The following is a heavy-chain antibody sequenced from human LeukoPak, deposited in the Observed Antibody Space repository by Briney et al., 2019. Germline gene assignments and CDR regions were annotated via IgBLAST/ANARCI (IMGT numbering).Heavy chain of an antibody. D-gene: IGHD5-18*01. CDR2: ISYDGSNK. CDR1: GFTFSSYG. V-gene: IGHV3-30*18. J-gene: IGHJ4*02. CDR3: AKDLRYGKNVDY. Sequence: GGSLRLSCAASGFTFSSYGMHWVRQAPGKGLEWVAVISYDGSNKHYADSVKGRFTISRDNSKNTLYLQMDSLRAEDTAVYYCAKDLRYGKNVDYWGQGTLVTVSS.